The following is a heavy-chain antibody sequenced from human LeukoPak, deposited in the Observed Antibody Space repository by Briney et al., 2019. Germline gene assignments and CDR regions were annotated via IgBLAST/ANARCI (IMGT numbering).Heavy chain of an antibody. CDR3: AKSYFGYSTYYSYYFNL. J-gene: IGHJ4*02. CDR2: IYSSGST. V-gene: IGHV4-4*09. CDR1: GGSISSDY. Sequence: KASETLSLTCTVSGGSISSDYWSWIRQPPGRGLEWIGYIYSSGSTNYNPSLKSRVTISVDTSKNQFALRLSSVTAADTAVYYCAKSYFGYSTYYSYYFNLWGQGALVTVSS. D-gene: IGHD3-22*01.